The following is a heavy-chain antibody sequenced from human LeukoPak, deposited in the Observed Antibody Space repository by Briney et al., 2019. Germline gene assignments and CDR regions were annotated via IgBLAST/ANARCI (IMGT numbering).Heavy chain of an antibody. J-gene: IGHJ5*02. Sequence: GASVKVSCKASGYTFTSYDINWVRQATGQGLEWMGWMNPNSGNTGYAQKFQGRVTMTRNTSISTAYMELSSLRSEDTAVYYCARGVRIYSSSWTNWFDPWGQGTLVTVSS. D-gene: IGHD6-13*01. CDR3: ARGVRIYSSSWTNWFDP. CDR1: GYTFTSYD. CDR2: MNPNSGNT. V-gene: IGHV1-8*01.